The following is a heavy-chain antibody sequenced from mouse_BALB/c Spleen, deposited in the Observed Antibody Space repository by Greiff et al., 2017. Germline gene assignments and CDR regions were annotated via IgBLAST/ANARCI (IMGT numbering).Heavy chain of an antibody. CDR3: ARDPFPFAY. Sequence: QVQLKESGPGLVAPSQSLSITCTASGFSLTSYCVHWVRQPPGKGLEWLGVIWAGGSTNYNAALMSRLSISKDNSKSQVFLRRNSLQTDDTAMYYCARDPFPFAYWGQGTLVTVSA. J-gene: IGHJ3*01. CDR1: GFSLTSYC. CDR2: IWAGGST. V-gene: IGHV2-9*02.